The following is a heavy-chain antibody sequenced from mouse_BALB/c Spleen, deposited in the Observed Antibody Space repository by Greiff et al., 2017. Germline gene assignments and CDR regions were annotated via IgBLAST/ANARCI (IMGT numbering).Heavy chain of an antibody. J-gene: IGHJ4*01. CDR2: ISTYNGNT. CDR1: GYTFTDYA. Sequence: QVQLKESGPEVVRPGVSVKISCKGSGYTFTDYAMHWVKQSHAKSLEWIGVISTYNGNTNYNQKFKGKATMTVDKSSSTAYMELARLTSEDSAIYYCARPIHYYGSSYNYAMDYWGQGTSVTVSS. V-gene: IGHV1-67*01. CDR3: ARPIHYYGSSYNYAMDY. D-gene: IGHD1-1*01.